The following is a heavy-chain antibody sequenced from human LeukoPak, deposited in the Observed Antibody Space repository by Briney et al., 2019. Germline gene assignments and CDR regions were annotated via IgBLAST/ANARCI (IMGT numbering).Heavy chain of an antibody. CDR2: IKQDGSVK. D-gene: IGHD2-15*01. J-gene: IGHJ4*02. CDR1: GFTFSNYW. CDR3: AREIGGENSY. V-gene: IGHV3-7*03. Sequence: GGSLRLSCEASGFTFSNYWMTWVRQAPGKGLEWVANIKQDGSVKYYVDSAKGRFTISRDNAKSSLYLQMNSLRAEDTAVYYCAREIGGENSYWGQGTLVTVSS.